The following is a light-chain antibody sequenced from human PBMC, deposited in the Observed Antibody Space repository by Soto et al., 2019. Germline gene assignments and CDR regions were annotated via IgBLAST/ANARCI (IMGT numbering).Light chain of an antibody. CDR2: DVS. V-gene: IGLV2-14*03. J-gene: IGLJ1*01. CDR3: SSYTTSSTYV. CDR1: SSEVGGYNY. Sequence: QSALTQPASVSGSPGQSITISCTGTSSEVGGYNYVSWYQQHPGKAPKLMIYDVSNRPSGVSNRFSGFKSGNTASLTISGLHAEDEADYYCSSYTTSSTYVFCTGTKVTVL.